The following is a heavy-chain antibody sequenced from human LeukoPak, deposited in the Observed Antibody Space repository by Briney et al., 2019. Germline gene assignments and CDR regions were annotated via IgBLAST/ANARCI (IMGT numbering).Heavy chain of an antibody. D-gene: IGHD6-19*01. Sequence: PGGSLRLSCAASGFSVSSNYMAWVRQAPGKGLEWVSVIYNGGSTKYGDSVQDRFTISSDKSKNTLHLQMNSLRAEDTALYYCARASRWLAFDDWGQGALVTVSA. CDR2: IYNGGST. V-gene: IGHV3-66*01. J-gene: IGHJ4*02. CDR1: GFSVSSNY. CDR3: ARASRWLAFDD.